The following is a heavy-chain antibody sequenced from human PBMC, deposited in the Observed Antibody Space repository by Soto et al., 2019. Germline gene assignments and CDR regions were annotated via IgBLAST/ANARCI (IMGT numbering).Heavy chain of an antibody. Sequence: QVQLMQSGAEVKEPGASVKVSCKTSEYTFSGNKIHWVRQAPGPGLEWMGWIDPMNGGTKYGQRFQGRVTVTRATSVTSIYMQLHSLTSDDTAVYFCARDRQGLCIFDHLDVWGPGTKVTVS. CDR3: ARDRQGLCIFDHLDV. J-gene: IGHJ6*02. CDR1: EYTFSGNK. V-gene: IGHV1-2*02. D-gene: IGHD3-3*01. CDR2: IDPMNGGT.